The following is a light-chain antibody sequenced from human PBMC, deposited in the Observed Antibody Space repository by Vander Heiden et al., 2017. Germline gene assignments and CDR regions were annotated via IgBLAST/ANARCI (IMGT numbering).Light chain of an antibody. J-gene: IGLJ2*01. Sequence: QSVLTQPPPLSTAPGQKVTISCSGTSSNIGINYVSWYQQLPGTAPKLLIYDNNKRPSGIPDRFSGSKSGTSATLDITGLQTGDEGDYYCGTWDIGLSIVIFGGGTKLTVL. CDR1: SSNIGINY. CDR2: DNN. CDR3: GTWDIGLSIVI. V-gene: IGLV1-51*01.